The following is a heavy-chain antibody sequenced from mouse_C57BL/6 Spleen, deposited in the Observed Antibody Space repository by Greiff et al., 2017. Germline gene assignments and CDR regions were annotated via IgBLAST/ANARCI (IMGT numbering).Heavy chain of an antibody. D-gene: IGHD2-4*01. CDR3: VPYGDYAWFAY. Sequence: VKLMESGAELVRPGASVTLSCKASGYTFTDYEMHWVKQTPVHGLEWIGAIDPETGGTAYNQKFKGKAILTADKSSSTAYMELRSLTSEDSAVYYCVPYGDYAWFAYWGQGTLVTVSA. J-gene: IGHJ3*01. V-gene: IGHV1-15*01. CDR1: GYTFTDYE. CDR2: IDPETGGT.